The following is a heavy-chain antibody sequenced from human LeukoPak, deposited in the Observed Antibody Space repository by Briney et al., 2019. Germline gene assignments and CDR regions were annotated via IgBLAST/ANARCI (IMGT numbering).Heavy chain of an antibody. CDR3: ARSRGDYGGNIGQPSDY. CDR1: GGSLSSSSYY. Sequence: SETLSLTCTVSGGSLSSSSYYWSWIRQPPGTGLEWIGYIYYSGSTNYNPSLKSRVTISVDTSKNQFSLKLSSVTAADTAVYYCARSRGDYGGNIGQPSDYWGQGTLVTVSS. V-gene: IGHV4-61*01. J-gene: IGHJ4*02. CDR2: IYYSGST. D-gene: IGHD4-23*01.